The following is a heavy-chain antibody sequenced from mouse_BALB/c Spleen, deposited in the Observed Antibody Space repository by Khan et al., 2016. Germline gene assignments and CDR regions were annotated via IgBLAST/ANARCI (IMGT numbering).Heavy chain of an antibody. CDR3: ARVAYGSSYTADY. V-gene: IGHV1S81*02. CDR1: GYTFTSYW. Sequence: QVQLQQPGAELVKPGASVKLSCKASGYTFTSYWMHWVKERPGQGLEWLGEINPSNGRTNYNGKFKGKATLTVDMSSSTAYLLLSSLSSEDSAVYYCARVAYGSSYTADYWGQGTTLTVSS. J-gene: IGHJ2*01. CDR2: INPSNGRT. D-gene: IGHD1-1*01.